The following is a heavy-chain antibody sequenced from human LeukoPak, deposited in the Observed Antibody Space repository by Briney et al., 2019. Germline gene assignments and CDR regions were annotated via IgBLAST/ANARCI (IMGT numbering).Heavy chain of an antibody. V-gene: IGHV1-18*01. J-gene: IGHJ4*02. CDR1: GYTFTSYG. CDR2: ISAYNGNT. Sequence: EASVKVSCKASGYTFTSYGISWVRQAPGQGLEWVGWISAYNGNTNYAQKLQGRVTITTDTSTSTAYMELRSLRSDDTAVYYCARDLRFGSSSPPGPFDYWGQGTLVTVSS. D-gene: IGHD6-6*01. CDR3: ARDLRFGSSSPPGPFDY.